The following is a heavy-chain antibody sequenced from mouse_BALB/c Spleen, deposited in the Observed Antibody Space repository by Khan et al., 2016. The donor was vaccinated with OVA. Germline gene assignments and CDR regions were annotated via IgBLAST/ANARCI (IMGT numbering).Heavy chain of an antibody. J-gene: IGHJ3*01. V-gene: IGHV1-4*01. CDR3: AREGAYYRNGCWFAY. Sequence: QVRLQQSGAELARPGASVKMSCKASGYTFTSYTMHWVKQRPGQGLEWIGYINPSSGYTNYNQKFKDKATLTADKSSSTAYMQLSSLTSEDSAVYDCAREGAYYRNGCWFAYWGQGTLVTVS. CDR1: GYTFTSYT. CDR2: INPSSGYT. D-gene: IGHD2-14*01.